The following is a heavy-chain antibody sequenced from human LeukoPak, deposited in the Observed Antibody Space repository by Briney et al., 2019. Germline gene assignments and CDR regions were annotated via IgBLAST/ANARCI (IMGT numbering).Heavy chain of an antibody. D-gene: IGHD3-22*01. J-gene: IGHJ4*02. CDR2: ISAYNGNT. CDR1: GYTFTSYG. Sequence: ASVKVSCKASGYTFTSYGISWVRQAPGQGLEWMGWISAYNGNTNYAQKLQGRVTMTTDTSTSTAYMELRSLRSDDTAMYYCARDRGRYDSSGYYPPLFDYWGQGTLVTVSS. CDR3: ARDRGRYDSSGYYPPLFDY. V-gene: IGHV1-18*01.